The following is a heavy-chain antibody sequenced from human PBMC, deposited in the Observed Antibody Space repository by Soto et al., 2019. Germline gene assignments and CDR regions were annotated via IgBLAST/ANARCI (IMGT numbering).Heavy chain of an antibody. D-gene: IGHD3-3*01. Sequence: SQTPSLTCAIPGYSVSINSAAWNFIRQSPSRGLEWMGRTYYRSKWYNDYAVSVKSRITINPDTSKNQFSLQLNSVTPEYTAVYSCARDPSVFGVPLFDYWGQGTMVTVSS. CDR1: GYSVSINSAA. CDR2: TYYRSKWYN. CDR3: ARDPSVFGVPLFDY. J-gene: IGHJ4*02. V-gene: IGHV6-1*01.